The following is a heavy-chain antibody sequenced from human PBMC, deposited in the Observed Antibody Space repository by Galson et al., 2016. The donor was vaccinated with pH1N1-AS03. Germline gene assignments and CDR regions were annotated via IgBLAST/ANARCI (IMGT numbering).Heavy chain of an antibody. D-gene: IGHD4-11*01. J-gene: IGHJ5*02. CDR1: GLTFSTAW. CDR2: LKSKNDGGTA. V-gene: IGHV3-15*01. CDR3: TTDRNFFDL. Sequence: SLRLSCAASGLTFSTAWMSWVRQAPGKGLKWVGRLKSKNDGGTADYAAPLKGRFTISRDDSKNTLYLQMDSLETEDTAVYYCTTDRNFFDLWGQGTLVTVSS.